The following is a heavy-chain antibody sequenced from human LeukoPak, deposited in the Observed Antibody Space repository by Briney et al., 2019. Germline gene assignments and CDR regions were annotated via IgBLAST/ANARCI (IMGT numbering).Heavy chain of an antibody. V-gene: IGHV1-69*04. J-gene: IGHJ4*01. D-gene: IGHD3-10*01. Sequence: SVKVSCKAPGGTFSSYAIIWVRQAPGQGLEWMGRIIPIFGIANYAQKFQGRVTITADKSTSTAYMELSSLRSEDTAVYYCAISPRDYYGSGSYEYYFDYWGHGTLVTVSS. CDR3: AISPRDYYGSGSYEYYFDY. CDR2: IIPIFGIA. CDR1: GGTFSSYA.